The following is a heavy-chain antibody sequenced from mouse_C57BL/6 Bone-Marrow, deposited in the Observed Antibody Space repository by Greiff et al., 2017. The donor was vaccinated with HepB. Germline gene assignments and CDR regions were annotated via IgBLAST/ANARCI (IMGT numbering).Heavy chain of an antibody. CDR2: IDPSDSET. D-gene: IGHD1-1*01. CDR3: ARDGIDYYGSRGYFDV. CDR1: GYTFTSYW. V-gene: IGHV1-52*01. J-gene: IGHJ1*03. Sequence: QVQLQQPGAELVRPGSSVKLSCKASGYTFTSYWMHWVKQRPIQGLEWIGNIDPSDSETHYNQKFKDKATLTVDKSSSTAYMQLSSLTSEDSAVYYCARDGIDYYGSRGYFDVWGTGTTVTVSS.